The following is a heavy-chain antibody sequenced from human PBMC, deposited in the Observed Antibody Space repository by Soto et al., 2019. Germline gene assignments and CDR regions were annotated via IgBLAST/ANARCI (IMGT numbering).Heavy chain of an antibody. CDR2: ITSSSSYI. Sequence: GGSLRLSCAASGFPFGSYSMNWVRQAPGKGLEWVSSITSSSSYIYYADSVKGRFTISRDNAKNSLYLQMNSLRAEDTAVYYCVRDGWCDYWGQGTLVTVSS. V-gene: IGHV3-21*01. D-gene: IGHD2-21*01. CDR1: GFPFGSYS. CDR3: VRDGWCDY. J-gene: IGHJ4*02.